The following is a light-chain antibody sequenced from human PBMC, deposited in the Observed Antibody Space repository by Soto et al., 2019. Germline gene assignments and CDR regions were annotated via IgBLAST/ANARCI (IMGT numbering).Light chain of an antibody. CDR1: QSVTRSF. CDR2: GAS. V-gene: IGKV3-20*01. J-gene: IGKJ3*01. Sequence: EIVLTQSPGTLSLSPGERVTLSCRASQSVTRSFLAWYQQKPGQAPRLLIYGASSRATGIPARFSGSGSGTDITLTISRLEPEDFAVYYCHQYGSSPQAFGPGTKVDIK. CDR3: HQYGSSPQA.